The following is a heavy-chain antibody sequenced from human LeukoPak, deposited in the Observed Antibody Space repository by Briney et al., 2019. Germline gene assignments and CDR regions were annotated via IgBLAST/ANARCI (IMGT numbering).Heavy chain of an antibody. CDR3: ARDGYQPIDY. CDR2: VYYSGSA. V-gene: IGHV4-39*07. D-gene: IGHD5-12*01. Sequence: SETLSLTCTVSGGSISSSSYYWGWIRQPPGKGLEWIGSVYYSGSAYYNPSLKSRVTISVDTSKNQFSLKLSSVTAADTAVYYCARDGYQPIDYWGQGTLVTVSS. J-gene: IGHJ4*02. CDR1: GGSISSSSYY.